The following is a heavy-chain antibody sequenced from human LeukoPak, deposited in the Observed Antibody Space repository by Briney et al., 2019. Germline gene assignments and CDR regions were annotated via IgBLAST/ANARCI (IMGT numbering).Heavy chain of an antibody. CDR2: IYHSGST. V-gene: IGHV4-38-2*01. CDR1: GYSISSGYY. J-gene: IGHJ4*02. D-gene: IGHD3-22*01. CDR3: AVQMKYYYDSSGYLPFDY. Sequence: PSETLSLTCAVSGYSISSGYYWGWIRQPPGKGLEWIGSIYHSGSTYYNPSLKSRVTISVDTSKNQFSLKLSSVTAADTAVYYCAVQMKYYYDSSGYLPFDYWGQGTLVTVSS.